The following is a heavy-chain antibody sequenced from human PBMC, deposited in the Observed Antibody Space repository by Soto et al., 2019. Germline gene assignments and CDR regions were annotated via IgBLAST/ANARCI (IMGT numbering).Heavy chain of an antibody. J-gene: IGHJ6*02. CDR3: ARDTREITRVRGVIPYYIYHMDV. V-gene: IGHV1-69*01. CDR2: IIPALGTP. Sequence: QVQLAQSGAEVKKRGSSVQVSCRVSGGTFNNYAISWVRQAPGEGLEWMGGIIPALGTPKYAQRFQDRVTISADVYAATAYMEWTSLRSDDTAVYYCARDTREITRVRGVIPYYIYHMDVWGPGTTVAVSS. D-gene: IGHD3-10*01. CDR1: GGTFNNYA.